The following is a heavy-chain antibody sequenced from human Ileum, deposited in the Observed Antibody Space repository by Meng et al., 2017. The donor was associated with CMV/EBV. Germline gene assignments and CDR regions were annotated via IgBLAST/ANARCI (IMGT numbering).Heavy chain of an antibody. CDR1: GFIFSSQG. V-gene: IGHV3-23*01. CDR3: AKLPVYGSGSRDV. D-gene: IGHD3-10*01. J-gene: IGHJ6*02. CDR2: ISGSAIRT. Sequence: GESLKISCEASGFIFSSQGMTWVRQAPGKGLEWLSLISGSAIRTHYADSVNGRFTVSRDNSKNTLYLQMNSLRVEDTAVYYCAKLPVYGSGSRDVWGQGTMVTVSS.